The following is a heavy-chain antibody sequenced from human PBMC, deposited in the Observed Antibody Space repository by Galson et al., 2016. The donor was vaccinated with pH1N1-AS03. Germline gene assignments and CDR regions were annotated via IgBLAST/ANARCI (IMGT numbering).Heavy chain of an antibody. J-gene: IGHJ6*02. CDR2: IKPKRGVT. CDR1: GYTFTGFS. Sequence: SVKVSCKASGYTFTGFSINWVRQAPGQGLELMGWIKPKRGVTNYAQKFRAWVTMTRDTSRSTAYMEMSGLKSADTAVYYCARDPRGPCSSATCATTYYVGMDVWGQATTVIVSS. V-gene: IGHV1-2*04. CDR3: ARDPRGPCSSATCATTYYVGMDV. D-gene: IGHD4-11*01.